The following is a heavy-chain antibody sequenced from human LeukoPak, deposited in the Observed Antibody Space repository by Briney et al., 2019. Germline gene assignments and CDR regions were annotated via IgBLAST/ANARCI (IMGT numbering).Heavy chain of an antibody. J-gene: IGHJ5*02. CDR3: ARGYCSSTSCYSMDHWFDP. CDR2: IIPIFGTA. Sequence: ASVKVSCKASGGTLSSYAISWVRQAPGQGLEWMGGIIPIFGTANYAQKFQGRVTITTDESTRTAYMELSSLRSEDTAVYYCARGYCSSTSCYSMDHWFDPWGEGTLVTVSS. D-gene: IGHD2-2*02. V-gene: IGHV1-69*05. CDR1: GGTLSSYA.